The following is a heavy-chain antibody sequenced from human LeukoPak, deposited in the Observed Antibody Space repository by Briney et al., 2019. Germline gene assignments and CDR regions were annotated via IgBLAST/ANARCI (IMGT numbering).Heavy chain of an antibody. Sequence: GASVKVSCKASGYTFTGYYMHWVRQAPGQGLEWMGWINPNSGGTNYAQKFQGRVTMTRDTSISTAYMELSRLRSEDTAVYYCARPNYYDSSGYYVSDYWGQGTLVAVSS. J-gene: IGHJ4*02. V-gene: IGHV1-2*02. CDR1: GYTFTGYY. CDR3: ARPNYYDSSGYYVSDY. D-gene: IGHD3-22*01. CDR2: INPNSGGT.